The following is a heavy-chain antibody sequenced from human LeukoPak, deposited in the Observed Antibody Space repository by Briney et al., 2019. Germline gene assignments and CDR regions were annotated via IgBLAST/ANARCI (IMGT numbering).Heavy chain of an antibody. V-gene: IGHV1-69*04. CDR2: IIPILGIA. CDR1: GHTFTSYY. CDR3: ARDRE. J-gene: IGHJ4*02. Sequence: ASVRVSCKASGHTFTSYYMHWVRQAPGQGLEWMGRIIPILGIANYAQKFQGRVTITADKSTSTAYMELSSLRSEDTAVYYCARDREWGQGTLVTVSS.